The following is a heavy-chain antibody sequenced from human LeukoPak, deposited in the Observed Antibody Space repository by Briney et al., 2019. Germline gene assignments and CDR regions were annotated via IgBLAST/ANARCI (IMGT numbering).Heavy chain of an antibody. CDR1: GFTFSSYA. CDR3: ARETTVVPTYYYGMDV. D-gene: IGHD4-23*01. V-gene: IGHV3-30*04. Sequence: GRSLRLSCAASGFTFSSYAMHWVRQAPGKGLEWVAVISYDGSNKYYADSVKGRFTISRDNSKNTLYLQMNSLRAEDTAVYYCARETTVVPTYYYGMDVRGQGTTVTVSS. J-gene: IGHJ6*02. CDR2: ISYDGSNK.